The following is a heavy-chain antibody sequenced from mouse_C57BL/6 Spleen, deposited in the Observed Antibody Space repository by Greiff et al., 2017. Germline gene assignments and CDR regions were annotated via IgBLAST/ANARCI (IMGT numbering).Heavy chain of an antibody. Sequence: EVKVVESGGDLVKPGGSLKLSCAASGFTFSSYGMSWVRQTPDKRLEWVATISSGGSYTYYPDSVKGRFTISRDNAKNTLYLQMSSLKSEDTAMYYCARRSIQEYYFDYWGQGTTLTVSS. CDR1: GFTFSSYG. CDR2: ISSGGSYT. CDR3: ARRSIQEYYFDY. V-gene: IGHV5-6*02. J-gene: IGHJ2*01.